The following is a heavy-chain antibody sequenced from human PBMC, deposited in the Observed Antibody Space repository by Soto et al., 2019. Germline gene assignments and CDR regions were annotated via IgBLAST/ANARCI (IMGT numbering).Heavy chain of an antibody. D-gene: IGHD3-3*01. J-gene: IGHJ4*02. Sequence: PGGSLSLSCTTSGFTSRSSAMPWVRRAPGKGLEWVAVISYDGSNKYYADSVKGRFTISRDNSKNTLYLQMNSLRAEDTAVYYCARDKRDLRFLEWSYYFDYWGQGT. CDR2: ISYDGSNK. CDR1: GFTSRSSA. CDR3: ARDKRDLRFLEWSYYFDY. V-gene: IGHV3-30-3*01.